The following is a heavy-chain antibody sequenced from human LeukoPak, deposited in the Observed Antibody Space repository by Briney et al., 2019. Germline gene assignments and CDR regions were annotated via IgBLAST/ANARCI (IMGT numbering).Heavy chain of an antibody. CDR3: AKATVTTNYFDY. Sequence: SVKGRFTISRDNAKNSLYLQMNSLRAEDTALYYCAKATVTTNYFDYWGQGTLVTVSS. V-gene: IGHV3-9*01. D-gene: IGHD4-17*01. J-gene: IGHJ4*02.